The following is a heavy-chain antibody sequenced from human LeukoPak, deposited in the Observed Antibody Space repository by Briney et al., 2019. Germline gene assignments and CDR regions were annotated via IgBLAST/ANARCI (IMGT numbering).Heavy chain of an antibody. V-gene: IGHV7-4-1*02. Sequence: ASVKVSCKASGYIFTSYAMHWVRQAPGQGPEWTGWINTNTGSPTYARGFTGRFVFSLDTSVSTAYLQISSLKAEDSAVYYCAPFDYGDYWGQGTLVTVSS. CDR2: INTNTGSP. CDR1: GYIFTSYA. CDR3: APFDYGDY. J-gene: IGHJ4*02. D-gene: IGHD3-3*01.